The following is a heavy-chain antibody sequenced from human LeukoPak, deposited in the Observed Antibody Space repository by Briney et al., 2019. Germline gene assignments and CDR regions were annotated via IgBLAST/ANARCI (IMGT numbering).Heavy chain of an antibody. J-gene: IGHJ4*02. CDR1: GYSFTSYW. CDR3: ASHRVADEPDYSDYEGGGCFDY. CDR2: IFPVDYDS. V-gene: IGHV5-51*01. D-gene: IGHD4-11*01. Sequence: GEYPQIPCKGSGYSFTSYWIGWGRQMPGQGPGWVVIIFPVDYDSRYSPSFQGQATLPVDKSISTAYLQWSSLKVSDTAIYYCASHRVADEPDYSDYEGGGCFDYWGQGTLVTVSS.